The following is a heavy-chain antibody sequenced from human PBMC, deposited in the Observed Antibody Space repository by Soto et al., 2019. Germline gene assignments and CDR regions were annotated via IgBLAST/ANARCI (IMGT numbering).Heavy chain of an antibody. CDR2: ISGSGGST. D-gene: IGHD3-22*01. J-gene: IGHJ4*02. Sequence: EVQLLESGGGLVQPGGSLRLSCAASGFTFSSYAMSWVRQAPGKGLEWVSAISGSGGSTYYADSVKGRFTISRDNSKNPLYLQMNSLRAEDTAVYYCAKDPEYYYDSSATGDYWGQGTLVTVSS. V-gene: IGHV3-23*01. CDR1: GFTFSSYA. CDR3: AKDPEYYYDSSATGDY.